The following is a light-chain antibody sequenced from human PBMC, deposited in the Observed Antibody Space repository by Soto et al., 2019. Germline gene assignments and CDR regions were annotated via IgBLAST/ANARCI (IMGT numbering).Light chain of an antibody. CDR1: KGISSS. CDR2: GAS. V-gene: IGKV1-27*01. J-gene: IGKJ1*01. Sequence: MQLSLSLSALAASAADRLASTFVASKGISSSLAWYQQKPGQVPKLLIYGASTLASGVPSRFSGSGSGTDFTLTISSLQPEDVAAYYCQKDSRGPQTFGSGTKVDIK. CDR3: QKDSRGPQT.